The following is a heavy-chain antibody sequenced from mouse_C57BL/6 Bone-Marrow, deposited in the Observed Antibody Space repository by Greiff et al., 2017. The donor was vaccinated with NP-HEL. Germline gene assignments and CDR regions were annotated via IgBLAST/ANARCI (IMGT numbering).Heavy chain of an antibody. Sequence: VQLQQPGAELVKPGASVKLSCKASGYTFTSYWMQWVKQRPGQGLEWIGEIGPSDSYTNYNQKFKGKATLTVDTSSSTAYMQLSSLTSEDSAVYYCASEEGMDYWGQGTSVTVSS. CDR1: GYTFTSYW. CDR3: ASEEGMDY. J-gene: IGHJ4*01. V-gene: IGHV1-50*01. CDR2: IGPSDSYT.